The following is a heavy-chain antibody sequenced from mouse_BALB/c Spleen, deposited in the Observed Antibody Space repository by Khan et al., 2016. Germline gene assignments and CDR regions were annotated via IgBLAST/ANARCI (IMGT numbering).Heavy chain of an antibody. J-gene: IGHJ2*01. CDR2: IHYSGST. CDR1: GYSITSDYS. Sequence: EVQLVESGPDLVKPSQSLSLTCTVTGYSITSDYSWHWIRQFPGNKLEWMAYIHYSGSTNYTPSLKSRISITRDTSKNQFFLQLNSVTTEDTATXYCVCFGNYFDYWGIGTTLTVSS. CDR3: VCFGNYFDY. V-gene: IGHV3-1*02. D-gene: IGHD1-1*02.